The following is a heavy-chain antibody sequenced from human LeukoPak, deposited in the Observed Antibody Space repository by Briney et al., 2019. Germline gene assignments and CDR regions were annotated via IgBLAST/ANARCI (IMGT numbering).Heavy chain of an antibody. Sequence: GGSLRLSCAASGLTVRNNSMSWVRQAPGKGLERVSVTDSGGNYADSVKGRFTISRDNSKNTLYLQMNSLRAEDTAVYYCASGFGPNGFDVWGQGTKVTVSP. CDR3: ASGFGPNGFDV. V-gene: IGHV3-66*01. J-gene: IGHJ3*01. CDR2: TDSGG. CDR1: GLTVRNNS. D-gene: IGHD3-3*01.